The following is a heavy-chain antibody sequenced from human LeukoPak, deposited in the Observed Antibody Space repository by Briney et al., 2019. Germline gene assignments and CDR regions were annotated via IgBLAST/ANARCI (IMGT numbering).Heavy chain of an antibody. Sequence: GGSLRLSCAASGFAFSSYSMIWVRQAPGKGLEWVSSISSSSSYIFFADSVKGRFTISRDNSKNTLYLQMNSLRAEDSAVYYCAKNYGSGSSVKYYYYMDVWGKGTTVTVSS. CDR2: ISSSSSYI. J-gene: IGHJ6*03. V-gene: IGHV3-21*04. CDR3: AKNYGSGSSVKYYYYMDV. D-gene: IGHD3-10*01. CDR1: GFAFSSYS.